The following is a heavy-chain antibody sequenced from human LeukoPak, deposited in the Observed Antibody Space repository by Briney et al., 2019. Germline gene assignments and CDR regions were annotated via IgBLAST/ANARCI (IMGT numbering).Heavy chain of an antibody. V-gene: IGHV3-48*01. J-gene: IGHJ4*02. CDR3: ARDHNYAFDY. Sequence: GGSLRLSCAASGFTFSSYSMNWVRQAPGKGLEWVSYISSGSGTINYADSVKGRFTISGDNARNSLYLQMNSLRAEDTAVYHCARDHNYAFDYWGQGTLVTVSS. CDR2: ISSGSGTI. D-gene: IGHD5-18*01. CDR1: GFTFSSYS.